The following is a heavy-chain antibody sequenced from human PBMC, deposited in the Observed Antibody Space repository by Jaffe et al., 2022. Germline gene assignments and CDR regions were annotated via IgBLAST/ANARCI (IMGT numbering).Heavy chain of an antibody. CDR1: GGSISSGSYY. V-gene: IGHV4-61*02. CDR2: IYTSGST. D-gene: IGHD3-10*01. J-gene: IGHJ4*02. CDR3: ARDPVGYYGSGSYYQIFDY. Sequence: QVQLQESGPGLVKPSQTLSLTCTVSGGSISSGSYYWSWIRQPAGKGLEWIGRIYTSGSTNYNPSLKSRVTISVDTSKNQFSLKLSSVTAADTAVYYCARDPVGYYGSGSYYQIFDYWGQGTLVTVSS.